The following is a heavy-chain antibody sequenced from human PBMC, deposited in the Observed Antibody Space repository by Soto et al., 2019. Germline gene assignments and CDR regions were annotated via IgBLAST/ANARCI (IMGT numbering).Heavy chain of an antibody. V-gene: IGHV1-46*01. D-gene: IGHD1-26*01. CDR3: ASGTIYLYFDY. CDR1: GYTFTGYY. J-gene: IGHJ4*02. Sequence: ASVKVSCKASGYTFTGYYMHRVRQAPGQGLEWMGIINPSGGSTSYAQKFQGRVTMTRDTSTSTVYMELSSLRSEDTAVYYCASGTIYLYFDYWGQGTLVTVSS. CDR2: INPSGGST.